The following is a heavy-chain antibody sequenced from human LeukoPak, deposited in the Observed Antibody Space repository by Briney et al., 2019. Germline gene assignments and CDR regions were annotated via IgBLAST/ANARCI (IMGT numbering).Heavy chain of an antibody. J-gene: IGHJ4*02. CDR3: ASSRGHYYYDSSGYPH. CDR2: ISSSGSTI. CDR1: GFTFSDYY. D-gene: IGHD3-22*01. Sequence: GGSLRLSCAASGFTFSDYYMSWIRQAPGKGLEWVSYISSSGSTIYYADSVKGRFTISRDNAKNSLYPQMNSLRAEDTAVYYCASSRGHYYYDSSGYPHWGQGTLVTVSS. V-gene: IGHV3-11*04.